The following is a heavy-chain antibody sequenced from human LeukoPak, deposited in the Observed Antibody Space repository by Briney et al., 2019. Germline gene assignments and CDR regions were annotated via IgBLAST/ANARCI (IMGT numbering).Heavy chain of an antibody. CDR3: ARDVTYYYDTSGYRDAFDI. V-gene: IGHV1-2*02. J-gene: IGHJ3*02. Sequence: GASVKVSCKASGYTFTGYYMHWVRQAPGQGLEWMGWINPNSGGTNYAQRFQGRVTMTGDTSISTDYMELSRLRSDDTAVYYCARDVTYYYDTSGYRDAFDIWGQGTMVTVSS. D-gene: IGHD3-22*01. CDR1: GYTFTGYY. CDR2: INPNSGGT.